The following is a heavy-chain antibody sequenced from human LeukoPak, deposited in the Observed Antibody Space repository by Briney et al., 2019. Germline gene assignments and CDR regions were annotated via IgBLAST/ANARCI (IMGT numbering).Heavy chain of an antibody. CDR2: IDHSGST. V-gene: IGHV4-34*01. J-gene: IGHJ5*02. Sequence: SETLSLTCAVYGASFSDYYWSWIRQPPGKGLEWIGEIDHSGSTNFNPSLKGRVTISLDTSKNQFSLDLISVTAADTAVYYCATGSQLGSYNWFDPWGQGTLVTVSS. D-gene: IGHD1-1*01. CDR1: GASFSDYY. CDR3: ATGSQLGSYNWFDP.